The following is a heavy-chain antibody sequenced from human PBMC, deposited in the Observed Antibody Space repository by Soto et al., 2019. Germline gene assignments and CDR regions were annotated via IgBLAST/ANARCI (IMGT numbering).Heavy chain of an antibody. CDR1: SGSFSGNY. Sequence: QVQLQQWGAGLLKPSETISLTCAVYSGSFSGNYWSWIRQPPGKGLVWIGEINHSGRTNYNPSLNSRVMISVDTSKPQWSPKLSSGTAAGTAVYYCARGGGCSGGSCYPLGRWGRGTLVTVSS. CDR2: INHSGRT. D-gene: IGHD2-15*01. J-gene: IGHJ4*02. V-gene: IGHV4-34*01. CDR3: ARGGGCSGGSCYPLGR.